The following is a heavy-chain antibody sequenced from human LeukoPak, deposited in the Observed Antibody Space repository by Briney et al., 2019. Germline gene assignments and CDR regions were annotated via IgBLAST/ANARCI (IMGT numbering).Heavy chain of an antibody. CDR1: GYTFTSYD. Sequence: ASVKVSCKASGYTFTSYDINWVRQATGQGLEWMGWMNPNSGNTGYAQKFQGRVTMTRNTSISTAYMGLSSLRSEDTAVYYCARGFTVTTFAAPGYWGQGTLVTVSS. D-gene: IGHD4-17*01. CDR3: ARGFTVTTFAAPGY. J-gene: IGHJ4*02. CDR2: MNPNSGNT. V-gene: IGHV1-8*01.